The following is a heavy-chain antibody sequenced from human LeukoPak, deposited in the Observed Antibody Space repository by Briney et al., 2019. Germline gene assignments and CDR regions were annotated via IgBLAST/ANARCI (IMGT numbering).Heavy chain of an antibody. J-gene: IGHJ4*02. CDR2: ISGSGGST. V-gene: IGHV3-23*01. CDR3: AKRVHTSSWYAAFDY. Sequence: PGGSLRLSRAASGFTFSSYSMNWVRQAPGKGLEWVSDISGSGGSTYYADSVKGRFSISRDNSKNTLYLQMNSLRAEDTAVYYCAKRVHTSSWYAAFDYWGQGTLVTVSS. D-gene: IGHD6-13*01. CDR1: GFTFSSYS.